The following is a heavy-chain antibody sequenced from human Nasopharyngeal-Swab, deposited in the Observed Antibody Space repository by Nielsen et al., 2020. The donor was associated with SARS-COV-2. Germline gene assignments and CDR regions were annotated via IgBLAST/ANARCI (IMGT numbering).Heavy chain of an antibody. Sequence: SETLSLTCTVSGGSISSYYWSWIRQPPGKGLEWIGYIYYSGSTNYNPSLKSRVTISVDTSKNQFSLKLSSVTAADTAVYYCARDLITAAGRGWFDPWGQGTLVTVSS. D-gene: IGHD6-13*01. CDR3: ARDLITAAGRGWFDP. CDR2: IYYSGST. V-gene: IGHV4-59*01. CDR1: GGSISSYY. J-gene: IGHJ5*02.